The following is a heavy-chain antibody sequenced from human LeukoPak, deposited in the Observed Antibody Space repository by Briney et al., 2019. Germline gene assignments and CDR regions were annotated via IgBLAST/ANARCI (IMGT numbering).Heavy chain of an antibody. J-gene: IGHJ3*02. V-gene: IGHV3-21*01. D-gene: IGHD3-3*01. CDR1: GFTFSSYS. Sequence: GGSLRLSCAASGFTFSSYSMNWVRQAPGKGLEWVSSISSSSSYIYYADSVKGRFTISRDNAKNSLYLQMNSLRAEDTAVYYCARGKGYDFWSGPSGPFDAFDIWVQGTMVTVSS. CDR2: ISSSSSYI. CDR3: ARGKGYDFWSGPSGPFDAFDI.